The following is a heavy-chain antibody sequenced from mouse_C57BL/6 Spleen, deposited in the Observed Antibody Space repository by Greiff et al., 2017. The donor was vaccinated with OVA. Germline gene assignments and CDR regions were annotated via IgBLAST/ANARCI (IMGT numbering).Heavy chain of an antibody. D-gene: IGHD2-4*01. Sequence: VQLQQPGAELVRPGTSVKLSCKASGYTFTSYWMHWVKQRPGQGLESIGVIDPSDSYTNYNQKFKGKATLTVDTSSSTAYMQLSSLTSEDSAVYYCAREGDYDNAMDYWGQGTSVTVSS. CDR2: IDPSDSYT. CDR3: AREGDYDNAMDY. CDR1: GYTFTSYW. V-gene: IGHV1-59*01. J-gene: IGHJ4*01.